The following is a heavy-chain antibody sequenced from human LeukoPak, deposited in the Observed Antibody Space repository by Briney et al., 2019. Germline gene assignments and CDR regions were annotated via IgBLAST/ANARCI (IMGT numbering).Heavy chain of an antibody. CDR2: INHNGNVN. CDR3: ARGGGLDV. V-gene: IGHV3-7*03. D-gene: IGHD3-16*01. Sequence: GGSLRLSCAASGFTFSSYWMNWARQAPGKGLEWVASINHNGNVNYYVDSVKGRFTISRDNAKTSLYLQMSNLRAEDTAVYFCARGGGLDVWGQGATVTVSS. J-gene: IGHJ6*02. CDR1: GFTFSSYW.